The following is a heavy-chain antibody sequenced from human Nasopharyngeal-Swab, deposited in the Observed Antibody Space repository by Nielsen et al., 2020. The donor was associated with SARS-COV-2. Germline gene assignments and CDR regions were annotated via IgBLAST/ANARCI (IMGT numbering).Heavy chain of an antibody. CDR2: IWYDGSNK. Sequence: GESLKISCAASGFTFSSYGVHWVRQAPGKGLEWVAVIWYDGSNKYYADSVKGRFTISRDNSKNTLYLQMNSLRAEDTAVYYCARDCPRSSYQLLKFAGADAFDIWGQGTMVTVSS. V-gene: IGHV3-33*01. J-gene: IGHJ3*02. D-gene: IGHD2-2*01. CDR3: ARDCPRSSYQLLKFAGADAFDI. CDR1: GFTFSSYG.